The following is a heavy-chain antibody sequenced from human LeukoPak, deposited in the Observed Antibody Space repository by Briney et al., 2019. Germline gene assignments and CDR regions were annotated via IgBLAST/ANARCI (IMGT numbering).Heavy chain of an antibody. CDR1: GFTFDDYA. D-gene: IGHD3-22*01. CDR2: ISWDGGST. CDR3: AKGIVVASGYFDY. J-gene: IGHJ4*02. Sequence: GGSLRLSCAASGFTFDDYAMHWVRQAPGKGLEWVSLISWDGGSTYYADSVKGRFTISRDNSKNTLYLQMNSLRAEDTAVYYCAKGIVVASGYFDYWGQGTLVTVSS. V-gene: IGHV3-43D*03.